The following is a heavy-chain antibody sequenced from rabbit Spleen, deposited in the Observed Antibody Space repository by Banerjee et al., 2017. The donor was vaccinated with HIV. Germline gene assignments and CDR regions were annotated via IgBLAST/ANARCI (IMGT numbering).Heavy chain of an antibody. CDR3: ARDLVAVIGWNFNL. Sequence: QEQLKETGGGLVQPGGSLTLTCTASGVSFSSSSYLCWVRQAPGKGLEWIACINIVTGKSVYASWAKGRFTMSRTSSTTVTLQMTSLTAADTAKYFCARDLVAVIGWNFNLWGPGTLVTVS. D-gene: IGHD1-1*01. CDR1: GVSFSSSSY. CDR2: INIVTGKS. V-gene: IGHV1S45*01. J-gene: IGHJ4*01.